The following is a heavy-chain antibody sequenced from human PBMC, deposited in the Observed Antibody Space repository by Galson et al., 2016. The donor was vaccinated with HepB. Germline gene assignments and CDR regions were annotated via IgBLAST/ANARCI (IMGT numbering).Heavy chain of an antibody. D-gene: IGHD6-19*01. Sequence: SLRLSCAASGLSFSTFGMHWVRQAPGRGLEWVSAISGRGDITHDADSVKGRFTISRDNTKNTLFLQMTSLRAEDTAVYYCARSYSSGWPSFGYWGQGTLVTVSS. J-gene: IGHJ4*02. V-gene: IGHV3-23*01. CDR1: GLSFSTFG. CDR3: ARSYSSGWPSFGY. CDR2: ISGRGDIT.